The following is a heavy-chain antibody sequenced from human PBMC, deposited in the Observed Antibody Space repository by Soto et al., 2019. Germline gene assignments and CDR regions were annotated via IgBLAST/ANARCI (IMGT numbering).Heavy chain of an antibody. V-gene: IGHV3-23*01. CDR2: VSASASNT. CDR3: ANVPIWCGSSRCYTEGFDY. Sequence: EVQLLQPGGGLVQPGGSLRLTCAASGFTFSDYAMSWVRQAPGKGLEWASTVSASASNTHYADSVKGRFTISRDNSKNTLFLQMDSLRAEDTALYYCANVPIWCGSSRCYTEGFDYWGQGTLVIVSS. CDR1: GFTFSDYA. D-gene: IGHD2-2*01. J-gene: IGHJ4*02.